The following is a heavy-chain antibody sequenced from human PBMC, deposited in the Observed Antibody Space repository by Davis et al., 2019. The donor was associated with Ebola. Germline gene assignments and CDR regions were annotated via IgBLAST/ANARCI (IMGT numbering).Heavy chain of an antibody. V-gene: IGHV3-9*01. D-gene: IGHD3-10*01. CDR3: ARDEGVILVFHGMDV. J-gene: IGHJ6*02. CDR1: GFTFDDYA. CDR2: ISWNSGSI. Sequence: SLKISCAASGFTFDDYAMHWVRQAPGKGLEWVSGISWNSGSIGYADSVKGRFTISRDNAKNTLYLQMNRLRAEDTAVYYCARDEGVILVFHGMDVWGQGTTVTVSS.